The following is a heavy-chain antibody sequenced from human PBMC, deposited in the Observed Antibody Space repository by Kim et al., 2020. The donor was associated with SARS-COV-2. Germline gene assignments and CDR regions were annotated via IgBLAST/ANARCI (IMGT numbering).Heavy chain of an antibody. CDR3: AKDIGKYYGSGSLFDY. CDR2: ISGSGGST. V-gene: IGHV3-23*01. CDR1: GFTFSSYA. D-gene: IGHD3-10*01. Sequence: GGSLRHSCAASGFTFSSYAMSWVRQAPGKGLEWVSAISGSGGSTYYADSVKGRFTISRDNSKNTLYLQMNSLRAEDTAVYYCAKDIGKYYGSGSLFDYWGQGTLVTVSS. J-gene: IGHJ4*02.